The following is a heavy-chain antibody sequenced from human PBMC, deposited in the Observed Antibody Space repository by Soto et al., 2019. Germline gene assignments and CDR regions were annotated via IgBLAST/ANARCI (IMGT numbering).Heavy chain of an antibody. Sequence: EVQLVESGGGLVKPGGSLRLSCAASGFTFSNAWMNWVRQAPGKGLEWVGRIKSNTDGGTTDYAAPVKGRFTISRDDSINTLYLQMNSLKTEDTAVYYCTFIAVAGHDYWGQGTLVTVSS. J-gene: IGHJ4*02. CDR1: GFTFSNAW. V-gene: IGHV3-15*07. D-gene: IGHD6-19*01. CDR2: IKSNTDGGTT. CDR3: TFIAVAGHDY.